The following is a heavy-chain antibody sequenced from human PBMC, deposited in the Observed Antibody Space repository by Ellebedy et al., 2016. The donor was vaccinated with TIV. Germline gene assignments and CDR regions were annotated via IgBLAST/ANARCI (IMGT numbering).Heavy chain of an antibody. CDR1: GFTFSDYS. CDR2: ISSSGSTI. J-gene: IGHJ4*02. D-gene: IGHD5-24*01. Sequence: GESLKISCAASGFTFSDYSMNWIRQTPGKGLEWVSYISSSGSTIYYADSVKGRFTISRDIAKNTLYLQMNSLRTEDTAVYYCAREVQPLSTKFDYWGQGTLVTVSS. CDR3: AREVQPLSTKFDY. V-gene: IGHV3-11*04.